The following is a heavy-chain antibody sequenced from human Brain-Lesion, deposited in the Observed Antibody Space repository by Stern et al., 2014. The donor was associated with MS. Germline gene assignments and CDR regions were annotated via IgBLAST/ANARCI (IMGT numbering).Heavy chain of an antibody. Sequence: QLQLQESGPGLVKPSETLSLTCSVSGGSISRSTYYWGWIRQPPGKGLEWIGSIYYSGTTSYNPSLQSRVTIATSTTQFSLRLKSVPAADTAVYYCARHDGWLPHYWSQGTLVTVSS. D-gene: IGHD5-12*01. CDR1: GGSISRSTYY. V-gene: IGHV4-39*01. CDR2: IYYSGTT. CDR3: ARHDGWLPHY. J-gene: IGHJ4*02.